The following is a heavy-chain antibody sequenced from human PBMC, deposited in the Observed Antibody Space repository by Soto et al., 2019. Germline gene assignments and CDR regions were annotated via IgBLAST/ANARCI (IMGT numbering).Heavy chain of an antibody. CDR1: GGSISSGYYY. V-gene: IGHV4-30-4*01. CDR3: ASSSLYGMDV. CDR2: IYYSGNT. J-gene: IGHJ6*02. Sequence: QVQLQESGPGLVKPSQTLSLTCSVSGGSISSGYYYWSWIRQPPGKGLEWIGNIYYSGNTYSNPALKSRLIISIDTSKNQFSLNVGSVTAADAAVYYWASSSLYGMDVWGQGTTVTVSS.